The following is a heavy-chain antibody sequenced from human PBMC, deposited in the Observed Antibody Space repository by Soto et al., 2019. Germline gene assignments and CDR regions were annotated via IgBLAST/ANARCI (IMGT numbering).Heavy chain of an antibody. CDR1: GGSISSTSYY. Sequence: QLQLQESGPGLLKPSETLSLSCSVSGGSISSTSYYWGWFRQPPGKGLEWIAGIYYTGSTYYNPSLQSRVPLXXDXSXXRFSLNPNSVTAAATAVYSCASHRYGPGRKGLSDYWGQGSLVIVSS. V-gene: IGHV4-39*02. CDR3: ASHRYGPGRKGLSDY. J-gene: IGHJ4*02. CDR2: IYYTGST. D-gene: IGHD3-10*01.